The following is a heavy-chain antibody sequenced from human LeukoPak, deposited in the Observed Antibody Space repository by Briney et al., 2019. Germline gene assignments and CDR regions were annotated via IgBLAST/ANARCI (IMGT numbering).Heavy chain of an antibody. J-gene: IGHJ4*02. CDR3: ARSLSGYHTRLFDY. CDR1: GGSISSYY. D-gene: IGHD3-3*01. V-gene: IGHV4-59*12. Sequence: SETLSLTCTVSGGSISSYYWSWIRQPPGKGLEWIGYIYYSGSTNYNPSLKSRVTISVDRSKNQFSLKLSSVTAADTAVYYCARSLSGYHTRLFDYWGQGTLVTVSS. CDR2: IYYSGST.